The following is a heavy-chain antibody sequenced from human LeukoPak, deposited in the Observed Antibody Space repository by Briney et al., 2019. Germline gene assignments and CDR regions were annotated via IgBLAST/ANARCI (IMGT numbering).Heavy chain of an antibody. D-gene: IGHD2-2*01. Sequence: PGGSLRLSCAASGFTFSSYSMNWVRQAPGKGLEWVSSISSSSSYIYYADSVKGRFAISRENAKNSLYLQMNSLRAEDTAVYYCARGSSTSHYYYMDVWGKGTTVTVSS. CDR1: GFTFSSYS. CDR2: ISSSSSYI. V-gene: IGHV3-21*01. J-gene: IGHJ6*03. CDR3: ARGSSTSHYYYMDV.